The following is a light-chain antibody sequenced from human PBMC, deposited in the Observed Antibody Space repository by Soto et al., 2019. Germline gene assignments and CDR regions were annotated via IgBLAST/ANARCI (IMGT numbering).Light chain of an antibody. CDR3: QQYGGSPPFT. J-gene: IGKJ3*01. CDR1: QSVSNSY. CDR2: GAS. V-gene: IGKV3-20*01. Sequence: EIVLTQSPGTLSLSPGERATLSCRASQSVSNSYLTWYQQKPGQAPRLLIYGASNRSTGIPDRFSGSGSGTDFTLTISRREPEDFAMYYCQQYGGSPPFTFGPGTKVDIK.